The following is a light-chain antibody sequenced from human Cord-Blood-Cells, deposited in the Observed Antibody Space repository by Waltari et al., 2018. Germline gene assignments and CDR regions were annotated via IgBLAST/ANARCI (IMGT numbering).Light chain of an antibody. CDR3: QQYYSYPWT. CDR2: AAS. V-gene: IGKV1-8*01. Sequence: AIRMTQSPSSLSASTGDSVTITCRASHGISSYLAWYQQKPGKAPKLLIYAASTLQSGVPSRFSGSGSGTDFTLTISCLQSEDFATYYCQQYYSYPWTFGQGTKVEIK. CDR1: HGISSY. J-gene: IGKJ1*01.